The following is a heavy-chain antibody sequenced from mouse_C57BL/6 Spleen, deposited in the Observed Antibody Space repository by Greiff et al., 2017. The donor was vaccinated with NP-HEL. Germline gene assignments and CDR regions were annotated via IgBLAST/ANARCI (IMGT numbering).Heavy chain of an antibody. D-gene: IGHD1-1*01. CDR1: GYTFTDYY. J-gene: IGHJ4*01. CDR3: AREGLLRFYYAMDY. CDR2: IYPGSGNT. V-gene: IGHV1-76*01. Sequence: VQLQQSGAELVRPGASVKLSCKASGYTFTDYYINWVKQRPGQGLEWIARIYPGSGNTYYNEKFKGKATLTAEKSSSTAYMQLSSLTSEDSAVYFCAREGLLRFYYAMDYWGQGTSVTVSS.